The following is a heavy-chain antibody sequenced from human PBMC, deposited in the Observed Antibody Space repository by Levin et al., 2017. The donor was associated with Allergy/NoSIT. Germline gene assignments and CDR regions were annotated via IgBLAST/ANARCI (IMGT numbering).Heavy chain of an antibody. CDR3: AKDGGYSSDN. CDR1: GFSFSTYW. CDR2: IRGDGVEK. Sequence: GGSLRLSCAASGFSFSTYWMSWVRQAPGKGLEWVANIRGDGVEKHYVDSVKGRFTISRDNAKNSLSLQMNSLRAEDTAMYYCAKDGGYSSDNWGQGTTVTV. J-gene: IGHJ6*02. D-gene: IGHD6-19*01. V-gene: IGHV3-7*01.